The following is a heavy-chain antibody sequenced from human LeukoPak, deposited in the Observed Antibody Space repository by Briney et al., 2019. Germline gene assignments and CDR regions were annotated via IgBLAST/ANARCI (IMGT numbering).Heavy chain of an antibody. J-gene: IGHJ4*02. CDR3: ASGLDYFGLDY. D-gene: IGHD2/OR15-2a*01. CDR2: IYTSGST. CDR1: GGSISSYY. V-gene: IGHV4-4*07. Sequence: SETLFLTCTVSGGSISSYYWSWIRQPAGKGLEWIGRIYTSGSTNYNPSLKSRVTMSVDTSKNQFSLKLSSVTAADTAVYYCASGLDYFGLDYWGQGTLVTVSS.